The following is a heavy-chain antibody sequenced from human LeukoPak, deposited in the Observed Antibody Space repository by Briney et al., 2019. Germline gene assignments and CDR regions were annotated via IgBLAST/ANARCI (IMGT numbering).Heavy chain of an antibody. D-gene: IGHD2-21*02. J-gene: IGHJ3*02. Sequence: GGSLRLSCAASGLTFGSYWMHWVRHAPGKGLVWVSRVNGDGSATNYADSVKGRFTISRDNAKNTLYLQMNSLRAEDTAVYYCAREGYCGGDCYLTDDAFDIWGQGTMVTVSS. CDR1: GLTFGSYW. CDR3: AREGYCGGDCYLTDDAFDI. CDR2: VNGDGSAT. V-gene: IGHV3-74*01.